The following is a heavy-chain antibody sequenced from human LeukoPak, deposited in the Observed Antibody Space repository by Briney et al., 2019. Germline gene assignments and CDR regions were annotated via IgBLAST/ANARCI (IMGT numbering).Heavy chain of an antibody. J-gene: IGHJ3*02. CDR1: GYTFTGYY. CDR2: INPNSGGT. D-gene: IGHD1-26*01. Sequence: GASVKVSCKASGYTFTGYYMHWVRQAPGQGLEWMGWINPNSGGTNYAQKFQGRVTMTRDTSISTAYMELSRLRSDDTAVYYCARVRRVDRLIVGDTDAFDIWGQGTMVTVSS. CDR3: ARVRRVDRLIVGDTDAFDI. V-gene: IGHV1-2*02.